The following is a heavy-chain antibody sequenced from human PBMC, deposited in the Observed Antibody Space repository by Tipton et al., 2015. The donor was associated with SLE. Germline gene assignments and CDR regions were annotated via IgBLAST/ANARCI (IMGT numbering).Heavy chain of an antibody. V-gene: IGHV3-30*18. D-gene: IGHD2-8*01. CDR1: GFTFSSYG. J-gene: IGHJ4*02. Sequence: SLRLSCAASGFTFSSYGMHWVRQAPGKGLEWVAVISYDGSNKYYADSVKGRFTISRDNSKNTLYLQMNSLRAEDTAVYYCAKDLLKVGGGLGYWGQGTLVTVSS. CDR2: ISYDGSNK. CDR3: AKDLLKVGGGLGY.